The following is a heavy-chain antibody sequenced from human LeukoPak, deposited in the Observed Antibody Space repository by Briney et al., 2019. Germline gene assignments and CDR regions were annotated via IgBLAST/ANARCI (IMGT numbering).Heavy chain of an antibody. CDR3: ARGDIVVVPAAMVPYFDY. Sequence: SETLSLTCAVYGGSFSGYYWSWIRQPPGKGLEWIGEINHSGSTNYNPSLKSRVTISVDTSKNQFSLKLSSVTAADTAVYYCARGDIVVVPAAMVPYFDYWGQGTLVTVSS. CDR1: GGSFSGYY. J-gene: IGHJ4*02. CDR2: INHSGST. V-gene: IGHV4-34*01. D-gene: IGHD2-2*01.